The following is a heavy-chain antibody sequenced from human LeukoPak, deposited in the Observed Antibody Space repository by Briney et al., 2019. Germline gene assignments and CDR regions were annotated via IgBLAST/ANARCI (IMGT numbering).Heavy chain of an antibody. V-gene: IGHV3-33*01. CDR3: ARFAGSDYTGSFDL. CDR1: GFRFSTYG. CDR2: VWFDGSNS. Sequence: PGGSLRLSCAGSGFRFSTYGMHWVRQAPGKGLEWLGYVWFDGSNSDYVHPVKGRFTISRDNSKNTVFLQMNSLRAEDTAVYHCARFAGSDYTGSFDLWGQGTPVTVSS. D-gene: IGHD3-10*01. J-gene: IGHJ4*02.